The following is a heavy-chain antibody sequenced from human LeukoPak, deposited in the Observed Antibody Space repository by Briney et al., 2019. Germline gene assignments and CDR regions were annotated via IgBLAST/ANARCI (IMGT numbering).Heavy chain of an antibody. J-gene: IGHJ4*02. CDR3: ARDFCSGGNCYPDDY. CDR2: ISSRSSYI. D-gene: IGHD2-15*01. V-gene: IGHV3-21*01. Sequence: GGSLRLSCASSGFTFSNYIMNWVRQAPGKGLEWVSSISSRSSYIYYADSVKGRFTISRDNAKNSLYLQMNSLRAEDTAIYYCARDFCSGGNCYPDDYWGQGTLVTVSS. CDR1: GFTFSNYI.